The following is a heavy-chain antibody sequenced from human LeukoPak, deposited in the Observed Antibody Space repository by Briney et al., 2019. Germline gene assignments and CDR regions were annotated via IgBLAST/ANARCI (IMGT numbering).Heavy chain of an antibody. CDR2: IRYDGSNK. Sequence: GGSLRLSCAASGFTCSSYAMHWVPQAPGIGLWRVAFIRYDGSNKYYADSVRGRFTISRDNPKNTLYLQMNSLTAEDTAVYCSAKDPRIAAAGTMFDSWGQGTLVTVSS. CDR3: AKDPRIAAAGTMFDS. D-gene: IGHD6-13*01. J-gene: IGHJ4*02. CDR1: GFTCSSYA. V-gene: IGHV3-30*02.